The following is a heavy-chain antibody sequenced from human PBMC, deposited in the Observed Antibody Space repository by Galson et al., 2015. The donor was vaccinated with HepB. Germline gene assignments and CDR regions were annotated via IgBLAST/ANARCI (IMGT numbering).Heavy chain of an antibody. CDR1: GFTFSSYA. D-gene: IGHD3-22*01. CDR3: AKRDKTSRHSSGYSPSFDY. Sequence: LRLSCAASGFTFSSYAMSWVRQAPGKGLEWVSAISGSGGSTYYADSVKGRFTISRDNSKNTLYLQMNSLRAEDTAVYYCAKRDKTSRHSSGYSPSFDYWGQGTLVTVPS. J-gene: IGHJ4*02. V-gene: IGHV3-23*01. CDR2: ISGSGGST.